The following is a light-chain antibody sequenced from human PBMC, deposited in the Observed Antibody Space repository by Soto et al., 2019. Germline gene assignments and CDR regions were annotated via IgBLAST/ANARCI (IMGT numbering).Light chain of an antibody. Sequence: DIQMSQSPSSLSASVGDRVTITCRASQAISSYLAWYQQKPGKVPQLLIYSASTLQLRVPSRFSGCGFGTDFSLFISSLQADYVATYYCQSYNSSPITFGQCKRQQIK. J-gene: IGKJ5*01. CDR2: SAS. CDR1: QAISSY. CDR3: QSYNSSPIT. V-gene: IGKV1-27*01.